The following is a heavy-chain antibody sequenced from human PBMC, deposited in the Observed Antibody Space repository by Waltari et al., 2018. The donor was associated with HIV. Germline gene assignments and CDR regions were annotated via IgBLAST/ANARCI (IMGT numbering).Heavy chain of an antibody. J-gene: IGHJ4*02. CDR2: SRSKPNGYTT. CDR3: GRGAPGSGSDY. Sequence: ELQLVESGGGLVQPGGSLRLSCAASGFTLSDHYMDWVRQAPGKGLEWGGRSRSKPNGYTTEYAASVEGRFTISREYSKDSVYLQMNRLKTEDTAVYFWGRGAPGSGSDYWGPGTLVTVSS. D-gene: IGHD1-26*01. V-gene: IGHV3-72*01. CDR1: GFTLSDHY.